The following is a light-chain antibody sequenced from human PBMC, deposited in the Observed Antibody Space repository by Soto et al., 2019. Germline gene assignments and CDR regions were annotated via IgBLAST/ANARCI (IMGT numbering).Light chain of an antibody. J-gene: IGKJ4*01. CDR1: QSVSSN. CDR2: GAS. V-gene: IGKV3-15*01. CDR3: QQYNNLPRT. Sequence: ETVMTQSPATLSVSPGERATLSCRASQSVSSNLVWYQHKPGQAPRLLIYGASTRATDIPARFSGSGSRTEFTLTISSLQSEDYAVYYCQQYNNLPRTFGGGTKVDIK.